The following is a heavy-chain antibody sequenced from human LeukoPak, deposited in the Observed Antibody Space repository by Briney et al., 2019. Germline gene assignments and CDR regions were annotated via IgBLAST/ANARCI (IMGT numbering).Heavy chain of an antibody. V-gene: IGHV5-51*01. CDR3: ATLLGYGSFSDY. D-gene: IGHD3-10*01. J-gene: IGHJ4*02. CDR1: GYSFTSYW. CDR2: ICTGDSDT. Sequence: GESLKISCKGSGYSFTSYWIGWVRHVHGKGLEYRGIICTGDSDTRYQPSFQGQVTISADKSITTDYLQWSNLTASDPATYYCATLLGYGSFSDYWGQGTLVTVSS.